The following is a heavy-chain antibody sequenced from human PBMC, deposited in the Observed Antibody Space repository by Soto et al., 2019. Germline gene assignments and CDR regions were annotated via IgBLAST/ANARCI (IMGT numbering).Heavy chain of an antibody. CDR2: ISYDGRNK. J-gene: IGHJ4*02. V-gene: IGHV3-30*18. Sequence: QVQVVEFGGGVVQPGRSLRLSCAASGIAFSSYGIHWVRQAPGRGLEWVAVISYDGRNKDYADSVKGRFTISRDNSKNTLYLQMNSLRAEDTAVYYCGKGGDHPGDYFDYWGQGTLVTVSS. CDR1: GIAFSSYG. CDR3: GKGGDHPGDYFDY. D-gene: IGHD4-17*01.